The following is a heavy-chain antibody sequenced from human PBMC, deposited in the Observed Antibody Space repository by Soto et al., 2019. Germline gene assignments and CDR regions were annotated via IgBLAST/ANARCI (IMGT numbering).Heavy chain of an antibody. CDR2: IWYDGSNK. J-gene: IGHJ6*02. V-gene: IGHV3-33*01. CDR1: GFTFSSYG. CDR3: AREDYYGSPVGGAYGMDV. D-gene: IGHD3-10*01. Sequence: GGSLRLSCAASGFTFSSYGMHWVRQAPGKGLEWVAVIWYDGSNKYYADSVKGRFTISRDNSKNTLYLQMNSLRAEDTAVYYCAREDYYGSPVGGAYGMDVWGQGTTVTVSS.